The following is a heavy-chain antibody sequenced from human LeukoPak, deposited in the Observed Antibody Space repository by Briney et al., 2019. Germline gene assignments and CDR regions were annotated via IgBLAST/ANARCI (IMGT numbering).Heavy chain of an antibody. CDR1: GGSISSSNW. CDR2: IYHSRST. Sequence: SETLSLTCAVSGGSISSSNWWSWVRQPPGKGLEWIGEIYHSRSTNYNPSLKSRVTISVDKSKNQFSLKLSSVTAADTAVYYCAIIVVVPADAPAADAFDIWGQGTMVTVSS. CDR3: AIIVVVPADAPAADAFDI. V-gene: IGHV4-4*02. D-gene: IGHD2-2*01. J-gene: IGHJ3*02.